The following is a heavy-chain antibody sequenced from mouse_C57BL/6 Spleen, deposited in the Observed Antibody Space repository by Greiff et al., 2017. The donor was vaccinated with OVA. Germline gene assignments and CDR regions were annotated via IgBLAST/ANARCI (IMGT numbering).Heavy chain of an antibody. J-gene: IGHJ3*01. Sequence: VKLMESGPELVKPGASVKLSCKASGYTFTSYDINWVKQRPGQGLEWIGWIYPRDGSTKYNEKFKGKATLTVDTSSSTAYMELHSLTSEDSAVYFCARGYYGSSYGFAYWGQGTLVTVSA. V-gene: IGHV1-85*01. CDR2: IYPRDGST. D-gene: IGHD1-1*01. CDR3: ARGYYGSSYGFAY. CDR1: GYTFTSYD.